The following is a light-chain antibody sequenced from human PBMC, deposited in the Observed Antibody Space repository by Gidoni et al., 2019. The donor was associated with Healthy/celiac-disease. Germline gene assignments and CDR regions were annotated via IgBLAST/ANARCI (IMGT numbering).Light chain of an antibody. CDR1: SLRSYY. Sequence: SSELTQDPAVSVAVGQTVRITCQGDSLRSYYASWYQQKPGQAPVLVIYGKHNRPSGVPDRFSCSSSRNPASLTITGAQAEDEADYYCNSRDSSGDHVLFGGGTKLTVL. V-gene: IGLV3-19*01. J-gene: IGLJ2*01. CDR3: NSRDSSGDHVL. CDR2: GKH.